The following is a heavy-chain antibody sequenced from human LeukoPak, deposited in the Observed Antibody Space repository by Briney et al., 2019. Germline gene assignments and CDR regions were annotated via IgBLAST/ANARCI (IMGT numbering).Heavy chain of an antibody. J-gene: IGHJ4*02. Sequence: GGSLRLSCAASGFTFSTSWMHWVRQAPGKGLEWVSSIGSSSSHIYYADSVKGRFTISRDNARNSLYLQMNSLRAEDTAVYYCARLGYSSSLPDYWGQGTLVTVSS. D-gene: IGHD6-6*01. CDR1: GFTFSTSW. V-gene: IGHV3-21*01. CDR3: ARLGYSSSLPDY. CDR2: IGSSSSHI.